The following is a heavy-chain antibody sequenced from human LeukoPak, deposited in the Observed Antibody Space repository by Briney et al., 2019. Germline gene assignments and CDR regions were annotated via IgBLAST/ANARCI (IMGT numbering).Heavy chain of an antibody. CDR3: AKAQDGSATWFEYFQH. D-gene: IGHD3-9*01. Sequence: GGSLRLSCATSGFTFSSYSMIWVRQAPGKGLEWVALITSGSVNKYYADSVKGRFTVSRDNAKNSLFLRMNSLRAEDTAVYNCAKAQDGSATWFEYFQHWGQGTLVTVSS. CDR1: GFTFSSYS. CDR2: ITSGSVNK. J-gene: IGHJ1*01. V-gene: IGHV3-21*01.